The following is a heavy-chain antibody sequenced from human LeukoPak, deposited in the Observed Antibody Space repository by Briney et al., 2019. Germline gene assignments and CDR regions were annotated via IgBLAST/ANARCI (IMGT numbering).Heavy chain of an antibody. J-gene: IGHJ5*02. CDR3: ARNLNAIFGVVIMGFDP. D-gene: IGHD3-3*01. CDR2: IYYSGST. Sequence: PSETLSLTCTVSGGSISSYYWSWIRQPPGKGLEWIGYIYYSGSTNYNTSLKSRVTISVDTSKNQFSLKLSSVTAADTAVYYCARNLNAIFGVVIMGFDPWGQGTLVTVSS. V-gene: IGHV4-59*01. CDR1: GGSISSYY.